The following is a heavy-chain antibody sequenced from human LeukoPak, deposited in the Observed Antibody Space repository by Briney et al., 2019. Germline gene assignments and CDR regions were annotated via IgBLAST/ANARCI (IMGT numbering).Heavy chain of an antibody. CDR3: ARSKYYSNPLDY. J-gene: IGHJ4*02. D-gene: IGHD3-10*01. CDR1: GYTFTSYA. V-gene: IGHV1-3*01. CDR2: INAGNGNT. Sequence: ASVKVSCKASGYTFTSYAMHWVRQAPGQRLEWMGWINAGNGNTKYSQKFQGRVTITRDTSASTAYMELSSLRSEDTAVYYCARSKYYSNPLDYWGQGTLVTVSS.